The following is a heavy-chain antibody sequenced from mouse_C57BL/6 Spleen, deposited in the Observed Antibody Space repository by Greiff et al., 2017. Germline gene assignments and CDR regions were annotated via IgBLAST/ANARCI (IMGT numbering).Heavy chain of an antibody. D-gene: IGHD2-4*01. CDR3: ARGSDYDGKAIDY. J-gene: IGHJ4*01. V-gene: IGHV1-4*01. CDR2: INPSSGYT. Sequence: QVQLQQSGAELVIPGASVKLSCKASGYTFTSYTMHWVKQRPGQGLEWIGYINPSSGYTKYNQKFKDKATLTADKSSSTAYMQLSSLTSEDSAVYYCARGSDYDGKAIDYWGQGTSVTVSS. CDR1: GYTFTSYT.